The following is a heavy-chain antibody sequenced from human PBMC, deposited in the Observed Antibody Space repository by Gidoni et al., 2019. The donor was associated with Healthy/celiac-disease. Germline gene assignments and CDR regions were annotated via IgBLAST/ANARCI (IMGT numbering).Heavy chain of an antibody. J-gene: IGHJ6*02. D-gene: IGHD2-15*01. CDR3: TTSGGSCYFSCYYYYGMDV. CDR1: GFPFSGSA. Sequence: EVQLVESGGGLVQPGGSLKLSCAASGFPFSGSAMHWVRQASGKGLEWVGRIRSKANSYATAYAASVKGRFTISRDDSKNTAYLQMNSLKTEDTAVYYCTTSGGSCYFSCYYYYGMDVWGQGTTVTVSS. V-gene: IGHV3-73*02. CDR2: IRSKANSYAT.